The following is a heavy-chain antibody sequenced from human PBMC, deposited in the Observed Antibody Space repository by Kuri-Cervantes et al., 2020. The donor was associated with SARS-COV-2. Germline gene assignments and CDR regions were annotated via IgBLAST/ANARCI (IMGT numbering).Heavy chain of an antibody. CDR3: ARDGLYSYGLHY. Sequence: GGSLRLSCAASGFTFSSYGMHWVRQAPGKGLEWVAVIWYDGSNKYYADSVKGRFTISRDNSKNTLYLQMNSLRAEDTAVYYCARDGLYSYGLHYWGQGTLVTVSS. CDR1: GFTFSSYG. V-gene: IGHV3-33*01. J-gene: IGHJ4*02. D-gene: IGHD5-18*01. CDR2: IWYDGSNK.